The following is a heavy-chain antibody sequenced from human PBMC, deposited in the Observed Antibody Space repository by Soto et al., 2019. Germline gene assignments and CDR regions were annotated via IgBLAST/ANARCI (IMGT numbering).Heavy chain of an antibody. V-gene: IGHV4-4*02. Sequence: PSETLSLTCAVSGGSISSSNWWSWVRQPPRKGLEWIGEIYHSGSTNYNPPLKSRVTISVDKSKNQFSLKLSSVTAADTAVYYCARDGSSSAGMDVWGQGTTVTVSS. J-gene: IGHJ6*02. CDR1: GGSISSSNW. CDR3: ARDGSSSAGMDV. D-gene: IGHD6-6*01. CDR2: IYHSGST.